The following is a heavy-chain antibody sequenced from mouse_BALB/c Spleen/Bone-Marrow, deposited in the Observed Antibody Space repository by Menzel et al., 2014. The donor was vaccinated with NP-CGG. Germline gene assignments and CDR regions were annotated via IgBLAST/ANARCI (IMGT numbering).Heavy chain of an antibody. CDR3: GRGNYDYDSWFGY. CDR2: INPYNGDP. D-gene: IGHD2-4*01. CDR1: GYSFXGYF. Sequence: EVQLQESGPELVKPGASVKISCKASGYSFXGYFMNWMKRSHGKSLEWIGRINPYNGDPFYNQKFKDKATLTVDKSSSTAHMELLSLTSEDSAVYYCGRGNYDYDSWFGYWGQGTLVTVSA. V-gene: IGHV1-37*01. J-gene: IGHJ3*01.